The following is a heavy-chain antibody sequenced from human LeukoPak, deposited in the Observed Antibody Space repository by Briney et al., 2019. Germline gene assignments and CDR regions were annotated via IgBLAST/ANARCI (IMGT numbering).Heavy chain of an antibody. CDR3: ARHTVDMLSGQYDY. Sequence: GESLKISCKGSGYSFTSDWISWVRQMRGKGLEWMGRIDSSDSYTNYSPSFQGHVTISADKSISTAYVQWSSLKPSDSAMYYCARHTVDMLSGQYDYWGQGTLVTVSS. CDR2: IDSSDSYT. CDR1: GYSFTSDW. J-gene: IGHJ4*02. D-gene: IGHD3-9*01. V-gene: IGHV5-10-1*01.